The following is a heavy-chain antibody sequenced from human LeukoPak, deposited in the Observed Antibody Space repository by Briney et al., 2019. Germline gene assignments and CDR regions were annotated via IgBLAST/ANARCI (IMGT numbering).Heavy chain of an antibody. D-gene: IGHD3-16*01. CDR2: ISYDGINK. CDR1: RFTFSTYG. J-gene: IGHJ6*02. CDR3: ARDSEVMSV. V-gene: IGHV3-30*03. Sequence: GRSLRLSCAASRFTFSTYGMHWVRQAPGKGLEWVALISYDGINKYYADSVKGRFTVSRDNSKSTLYLQVNSLRAEDTAVYYCARDSEVMSVWGLGTTVTVSS.